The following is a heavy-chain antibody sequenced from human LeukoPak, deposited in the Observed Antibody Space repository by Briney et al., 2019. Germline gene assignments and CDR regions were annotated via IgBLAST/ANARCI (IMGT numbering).Heavy chain of an antibody. V-gene: IGHV3-7*03. CDR3: AKTRGYSYGLIDY. D-gene: IGHD5-18*01. CDR2: INQDGSEK. Sequence: GGSLRLSCAASEFSFSNYWMTWVRQAPGKGLEWVANINQDGSEKNYVDSVKGRFTISRDNAKNSLYLQMNSLRAEDTALYYCAKTRGYSYGLIDYWGQGTLVTVSS. J-gene: IGHJ4*02. CDR1: EFSFSNYW.